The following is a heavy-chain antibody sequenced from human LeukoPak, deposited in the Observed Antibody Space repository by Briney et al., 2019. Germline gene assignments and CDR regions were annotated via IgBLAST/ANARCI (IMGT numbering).Heavy chain of an antibody. V-gene: IGHV3-33*01. Sequence: GGSLRLSCAASGFTFSSYGMHWVRQAPGKGLEWVAVIWYDGSNKYYADSVKGRFTISRDNSKNTLYLQMNSLRSDDTAVYYCARIYCSGGTCYSLDAFDIWGQGTMVSVSS. CDR2: IWYDGSNK. CDR1: GFTFSSYG. J-gene: IGHJ3*02. D-gene: IGHD2-15*01. CDR3: ARIYCSGGTCYSLDAFDI.